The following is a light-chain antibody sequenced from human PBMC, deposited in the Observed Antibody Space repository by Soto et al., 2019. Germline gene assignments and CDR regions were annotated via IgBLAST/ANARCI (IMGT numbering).Light chain of an antibody. Sequence: QSALTQPASVSSAPGQKVSIACTGSTSNIGTYGVHSYQDLPGSAPKLLIYGSKNRPSGVPDRFSGSKSDTSASLAITGLQSEDEADYYCHAYDSSLDASVFGTGTKVTVL. J-gene: IGLJ1*01. CDR3: HAYDSSLDASV. V-gene: IGLV1-40*01. CDR2: GSK. CDR1: TSNIGTYG.